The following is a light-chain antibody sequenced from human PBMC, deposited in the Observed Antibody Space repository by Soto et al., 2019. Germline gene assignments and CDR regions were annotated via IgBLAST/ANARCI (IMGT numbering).Light chain of an antibody. V-gene: IGLV2-8*01. Sequence: QSALTQPPSASGSPGQSVTISCTGTSSDVGGYNYVSWYQQHPGKAPKLMIYEVSKRPSGVPDRFSGSKSGNTPSLTVSGLQAEDEADYYCSSYAGSNLWVFGGGTKLTVL. J-gene: IGLJ3*02. CDR2: EVS. CDR1: SSDVGGYNY. CDR3: SSYAGSNLWV.